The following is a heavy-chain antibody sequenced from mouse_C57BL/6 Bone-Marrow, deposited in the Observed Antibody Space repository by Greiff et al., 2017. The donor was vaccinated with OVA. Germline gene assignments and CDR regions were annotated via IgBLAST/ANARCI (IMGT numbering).Heavy chain of an antibody. CDR3: ARAPPGFAY. Sequence: EVKLVESGGGLVKPGGSLKLSCAASGFTFSSYAMSWVRQTPEKRLEGVATISDGGSYTYYPDNVKGRFTISRDNAKNNLYLQMSHLKSEDTAMYYCARAPPGFAYWGQGTLVTVSA. CDR1: GFTFSSYA. CDR2: ISDGGSYT. V-gene: IGHV5-4*03. J-gene: IGHJ3*01.